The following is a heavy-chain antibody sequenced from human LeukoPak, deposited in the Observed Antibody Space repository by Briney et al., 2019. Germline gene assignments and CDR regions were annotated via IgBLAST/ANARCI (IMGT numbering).Heavy chain of an antibody. Sequence: GGSLRLSCAASGYTFSSYGIHWVRQAPGKGLEWVAFISYDGSNKYYADSVKGRLTISRDNSKNTLYLQMNSLRAEDTAVYYCAKGPTVMGSSWYEWFDYWGQGTLVTVSS. CDR1: GYTFSSYG. D-gene: IGHD6-13*01. V-gene: IGHV3-30*18. CDR3: AKGPTVMGSSWYEWFDY. CDR2: ISYDGSNK. J-gene: IGHJ4*02.